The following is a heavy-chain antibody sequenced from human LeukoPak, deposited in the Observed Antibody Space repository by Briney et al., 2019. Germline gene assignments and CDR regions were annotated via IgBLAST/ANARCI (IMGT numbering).Heavy chain of an antibody. CDR1: GFTFRSHG. CDR2: IWYDGSNK. V-gene: IGHV3-33*01. Sequence: GRSLRLSCAASGFTFRSHGMHWVRQAPGKGLEWVAIIWYDGSNKYYADSVKGRFTISRDNSKNTLYLQMNGLRAEDTAVYYCARDRAAARMDVWGKGTTVTVSS. CDR3: ARDRAAARMDV. J-gene: IGHJ6*04. D-gene: IGHD6-13*01.